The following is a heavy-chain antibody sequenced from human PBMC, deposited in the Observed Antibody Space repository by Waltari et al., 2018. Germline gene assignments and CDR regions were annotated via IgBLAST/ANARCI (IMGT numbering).Heavy chain of an antibody. Sequence: EVQLVESGGGLVQPGRSLRLSCAASGFTFDDYAMHWVRQAPGKGLEWVSGISWNSGSIGYADSVKGRFTISRDNAKNSLYLQMNSLRAEDTALYYCAKPSAPSYYDSSGSAYYFDYWGQGTLVTVSS. CDR1: GFTFDDYA. V-gene: IGHV3-9*01. D-gene: IGHD3-22*01. CDR2: ISWNSGSI. CDR3: AKPSAPSYYDSSGSAYYFDY. J-gene: IGHJ4*02.